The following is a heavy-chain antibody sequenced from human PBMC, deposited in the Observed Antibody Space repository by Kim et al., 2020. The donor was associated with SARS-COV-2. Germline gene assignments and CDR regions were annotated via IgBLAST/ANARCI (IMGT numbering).Heavy chain of an antibody. CDR1: GFIFTDSI. CDR2: MSADGSTK. D-gene: IGHD6-25*01. V-gene: IGHV3-30*01. Sequence: GGSLRLSCAASGFIFTDSIVHWVRQAPGKGPEWVAVMSADGSTKSYPDTVRGRITTSSDNSRNMLYLVMKNLRPEDTAFYYCARAPEGGAADYFDYWREG. J-gene: IGHJ4*02. CDR3: ARAPEGGAADYFDY.